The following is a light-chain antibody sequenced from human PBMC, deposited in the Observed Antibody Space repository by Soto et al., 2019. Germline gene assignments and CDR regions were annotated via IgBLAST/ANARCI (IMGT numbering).Light chain of an antibody. J-gene: IGLJ1*01. CDR2: EVS. CDR3: SSYTTNSPVV. Sequence: QSALTQPASVSGSPGQSITISCTGTSSDVGGYNFVSWYQQHPGKAPKLIIYEVSNRPSGISNRFSGSKSGNTASLTISGLQADDEADYYCSSYTTNSPVVFGPGTKVTVL. CDR1: SSDVGGYNF. V-gene: IGLV2-14*01.